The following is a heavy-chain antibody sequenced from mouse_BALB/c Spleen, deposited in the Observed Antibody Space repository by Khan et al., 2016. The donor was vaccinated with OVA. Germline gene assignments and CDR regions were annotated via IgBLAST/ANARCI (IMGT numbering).Heavy chain of an antibody. V-gene: IGHV1-54*01. CDR3: TRSGYCFGAY. Sequence: QVRLQQSGAELVRPGTSVKVSCKASGYAFTNYLIEWVKQRPGQGLEWIGVINPGSGGTNYNEKFKAKATLTADKSSSTAYMQFSSLTADDAAVYFCTRSGYCFGAYWGPGTLVTVSA. D-gene: IGHD3-2*02. J-gene: IGHJ3*01. CDR2: INPGSGGT. CDR1: GYAFTNYL.